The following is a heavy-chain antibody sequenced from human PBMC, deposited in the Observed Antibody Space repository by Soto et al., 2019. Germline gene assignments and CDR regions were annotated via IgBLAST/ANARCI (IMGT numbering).Heavy chain of an antibody. J-gene: IGHJ4*02. CDR1: GGSISSGGYY. D-gene: IGHD6-19*01. Sequence: SETLSLTCTVSGGSISSGGYYWSWIRQHPGKGLEWIGYIYYSGSTYYNPSLKSRVTISVDTSKNQFSLKLSSVTAADTAVYYWARYRWSYSSGWYDYWGQGTLVTVSS. CDR2: IYYSGST. CDR3: ARYRWSYSSGWYDY. V-gene: IGHV4-31*03.